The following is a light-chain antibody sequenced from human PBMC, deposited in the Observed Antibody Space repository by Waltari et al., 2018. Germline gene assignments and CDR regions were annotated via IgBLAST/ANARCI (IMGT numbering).Light chain of an antibody. V-gene: IGKV3-20*01. CDR3: QHHVRLPAT. J-gene: IGKJ1*01. CDR2: GAS. CDR1: QSVGKY. Sequence: TLSLSPGERATLSCRASQSVGKYLAWYQQKPGQAPRLLIYGASSRAAGIPDRFSGSGSGADFSLTISRLEPEDFAVYYCQHHVRLPATFGQGTKVE.